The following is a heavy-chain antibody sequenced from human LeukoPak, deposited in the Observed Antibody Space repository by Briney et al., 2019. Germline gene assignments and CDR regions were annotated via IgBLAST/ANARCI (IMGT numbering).Heavy chain of an antibody. Sequence: ASVKVSCKASGYTLTSSGISWVREAPGQGLEWMGWISAYNGNTNSTQKLPGRVTMTTDTSTSTAYMELWSLRSDDTAVYDCARYRGSSSWFYCYCYRDVWGKGTTVTVSS. V-gene: IGHV1-18*01. CDR2: ISAYNGNT. J-gene: IGHJ6*03. CDR3: ARYRGSSSWFYCYCYRDV. CDR1: GYTLTSSG. D-gene: IGHD6-13*01.